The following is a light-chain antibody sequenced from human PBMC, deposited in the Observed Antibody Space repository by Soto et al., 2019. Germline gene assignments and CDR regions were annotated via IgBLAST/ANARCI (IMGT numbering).Light chain of an antibody. J-gene: IGLJ2*01. Sequence: SYELTQPPSVSVAPGETARISCGGNNVGSRSVHWYQQKPGQAPFLVIYYDSDRPSGLPERFSGSNSGNTATLIISRVEAGDEADYYCQVWEATGDQVVFGGGTPLTVL. V-gene: IGLV3-21*01. CDR3: QVWEATGDQVV. CDR1: NVGSRS. CDR2: YDS.